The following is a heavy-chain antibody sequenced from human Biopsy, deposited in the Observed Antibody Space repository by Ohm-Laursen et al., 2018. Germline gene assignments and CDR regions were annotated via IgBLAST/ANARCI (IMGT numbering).Heavy chain of an antibody. CDR3: ARGLSSGWYGYFDV. Sequence: SLRLSCAASGFTFGHYAMHWVRQAPGKGLEWISLIWYDGTNEDYADSVKGRFTISRDNSKNTLYLQINILTLEGTAFYYCARGLSSGWYGYFDVWGRGTLVTVSS. D-gene: IGHD6-19*01. CDR2: IWYDGTNE. J-gene: IGHJ2*01. V-gene: IGHV3-33*04. CDR1: GFTFGHYA.